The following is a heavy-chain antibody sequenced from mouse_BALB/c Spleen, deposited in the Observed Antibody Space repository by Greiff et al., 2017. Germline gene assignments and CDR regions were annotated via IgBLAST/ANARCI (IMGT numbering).Heavy chain of an antibody. CDR3: ARSGGNPY. CDR2: IYPGDGDT. CDR1: GYTFTSYW. J-gene: IGHJ3*01. Sequence: QVHVKQSGAELARPGASVKLSCKASGYTFTSYWMQWVKQRPGQGLEWIGAIYPGDGDTRYTQKFKGKATLTADKSSSTAYMQLSSLASEDSAVYYCARSGGNPYWGQGTLVTVSA. V-gene: IGHV1-87*01. D-gene: IGHD2-1*01.